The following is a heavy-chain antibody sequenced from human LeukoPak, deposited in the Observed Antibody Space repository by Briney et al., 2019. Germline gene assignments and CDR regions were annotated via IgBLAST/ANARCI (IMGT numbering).Heavy chain of an antibody. CDR2: ISGSGGST. CDR1: GFTFSSYA. J-gene: IGHJ3*02. Sequence: GGSLRLSCAASGFTFSSYAMSWVRQAPGKGLEWVSAISGSGGSTYYADSVKGRFTISRDNSKNTLYLQMSGLRAEDTAVYYCARPFHFGGGAFHIWGQGTMVTVSS. CDR3: ARPFHFGGGAFHI. D-gene: IGHD3-10*01. V-gene: IGHV3-23*01.